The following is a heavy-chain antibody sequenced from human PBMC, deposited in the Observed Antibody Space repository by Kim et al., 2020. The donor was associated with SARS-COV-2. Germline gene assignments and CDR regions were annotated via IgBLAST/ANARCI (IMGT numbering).Heavy chain of an antibody. J-gene: IGHJ4*02. CDR2: ISGSGGST. D-gene: IGHD5-12*01. V-gene: IGHV3-23*01. CDR1: GFTFSSYA. Sequence: GGSLRLSCAASGFTFSSYAMSWVRQAPGKGLEWVSAISGSGGSTYYADSVKGRFTISRDNSKNTLYLQMNSLRAEDTAVYYCAKDPGGWLRLITFDYWGQGTLVTVSS. CDR3: AKDPGGWLRLITFDY.